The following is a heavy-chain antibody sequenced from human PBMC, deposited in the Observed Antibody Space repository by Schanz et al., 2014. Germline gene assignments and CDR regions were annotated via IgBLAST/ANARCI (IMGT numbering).Heavy chain of an antibody. D-gene: IGHD3-10*01. V-gene: IGHV3-23*01. CDR1: GFTFSTYA. CDR2: ISSGGGST. CDR3: VRDELLWFGEVLSLDY. J-gene: IGHJ4*02. Sequence: EVQLLESGGGLVQPGGSLRLSCVASGFTFSTYAMAWVRQAPGKGLEWVSSISSGGGSTYYADSVKGRFTISRDNSNKTVDLQMNSLRAEDTALYYCVRDELLWFGEVLSLDYWGQGALVTVSS.